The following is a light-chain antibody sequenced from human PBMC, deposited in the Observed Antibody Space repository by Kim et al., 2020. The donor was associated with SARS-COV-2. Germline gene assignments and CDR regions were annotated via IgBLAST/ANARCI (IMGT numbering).Light chain of an antibody. CDR1: TLRDNY. J-gene: IGLJ1*01. CDR2: QND. V-gene: IGLV3-1*01. Sequence: SYELTQPPAVSLSPGQTASITCSGKTLRDNYVSWYQQRPGQSPVLVIYQNDERPSGIPGRFSGSKTGNTATLTISGTQAMDEADYYCQAWDSTTVVFG. CDR3: QAWDSTTVV.